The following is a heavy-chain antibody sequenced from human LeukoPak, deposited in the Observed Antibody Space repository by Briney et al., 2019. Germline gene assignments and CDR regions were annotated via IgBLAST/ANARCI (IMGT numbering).Heavy chain of an antibody. CDR3: AKDGDEQWLAYYFDY. J-gene: IGHJ4*02. CDR1: GFTFSSYG. D-gene: IGHD6-19*01. Sequence: PRGSLRLSCAASGFTFSSYGMHSVRHAPGKGLEWVAPISYDGNNKYYAYSVKGRLTISRDNSKNTLYEQMSSLRAEDTAVYYCAKDGDEQWLAYYFDYWGQGTLVTVSS. CDR2: ISYDGNNK. V-gene: IGHV3-30*18.